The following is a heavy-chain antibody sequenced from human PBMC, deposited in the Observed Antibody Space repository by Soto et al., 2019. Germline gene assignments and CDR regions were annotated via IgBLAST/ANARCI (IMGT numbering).Heavy chain of an antibody. V-gene: IGHV3-23*01. CDR2: ISGSGGST. CDR1: GFTFSSYV. CDR3: AKEGPYGGGAPRIHY. J-gene: IGHJ4*02. Sequence: EVQLLESGGCLVQPGGSLRLSCAASGFTFSSYVMTWVRQAPGKGLEWVSAISGSGGSTYYAASVKGRFTISRDNSKNRLDLQMNSLRAEDTAVYYCAKEGPYGGGAPRIHYWGQGPLVTVSS. D-gene: IGHD1-26*01.